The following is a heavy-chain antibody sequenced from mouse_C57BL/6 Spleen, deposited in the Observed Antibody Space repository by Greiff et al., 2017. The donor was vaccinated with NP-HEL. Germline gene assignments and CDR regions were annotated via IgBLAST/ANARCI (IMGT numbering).Heavy chain of an antibody. V-gene: IGHV1-42*01. CDR1: GYSFTGYY. CDR2: INPSTGGT. CDR3: ARGGAPTGFDY. Sequence: VQLQQSGPELVKPGASVKISCKASGYSFTGYYMNWVKQSPEKSLEWIGEINPSTGGTTYNQKFKAKATLTVDKSSSTAYMQLKSLTSEDSAVYSCARGGAPTGFDYWGQGTTLTVSS. J-gene: IGHJ2*01.